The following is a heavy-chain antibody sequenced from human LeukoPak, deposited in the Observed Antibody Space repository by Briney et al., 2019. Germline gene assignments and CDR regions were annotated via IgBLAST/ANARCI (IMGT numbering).Heavy chain of an antibody. V-gene: IGHV4-59*01. J-gene: IGHJ4*02. Sequence: SETLSLTCTVSGDSISSYYWSWIRQPPGKGLEWIGYIYYSGSTNYNPSLKSRVTISVDTCKNQFSLKLSSVTAADTAVYYCARGDPGTFDYWGQGTLVTVSS. D-gene: IGHD1-1*01. CDR2: IYYSGST. CDR1: GDSISSYY. CDR3: ARGDPGTFDY.